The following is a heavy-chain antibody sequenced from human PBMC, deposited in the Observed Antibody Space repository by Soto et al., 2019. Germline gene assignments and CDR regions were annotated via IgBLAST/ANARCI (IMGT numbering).Heavy chain of an antibody. CDR3: ARDRYYGSGSYYNFDY. CDR2: INPSGGST. V-gene: IGHV1-46*01. CDR1: GYTFTSYY. J-gene: IGHJ4*02. Sequence: XSVKVSCKASGYTFTSYYMHWVRQAPGQGLEWMGIINPSGGSTSYAQKFQGRVTMTRDTSTSTVYMELSSLRSEDTAVYYCARDRYYGSGSYYNFDYWGQGTLVTVSS. D-gene: IGHD3-10*01.